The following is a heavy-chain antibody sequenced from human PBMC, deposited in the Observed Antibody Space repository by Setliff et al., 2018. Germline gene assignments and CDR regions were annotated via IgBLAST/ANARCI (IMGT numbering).Heavy chain of an antibody. CDR1: GHSITNGYY. CDR3: VRRTYYYDTSPMGWFDP. Sequence: KASETLSLTCVVSGHSITNGYYWGWIRQPPGKGLEWIGSINHGGDTSYNPSLQSRVAISVDTSKNQFSLKLSSVTAADTAVYYCVRRTYYYDTSPMGWFDPWGQGILVTVSS. CDR2: INHGGDT. D-gene: IGHD3-22*01. J-gene: IGHJ5*02. V-gene: IGHV4-38-2*01.